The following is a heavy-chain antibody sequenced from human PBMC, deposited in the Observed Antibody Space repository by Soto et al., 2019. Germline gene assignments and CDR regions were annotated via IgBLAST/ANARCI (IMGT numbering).Heavy chain of an antibody. Sequence: SETRSLTCTVSGGSISSGDYYWSWIRQPPGKGLEWIGYIYYSGSTNYNPSLKSRVTISVDTSKNQFSLKLSSVTAADTAVYYCARGRYSSSSEAFDIWGQGTMVTVSS. J-gene: IGHJ3*02. V-gene: IGHV4-61*08. CDR2: IYYSGST. CDR1: GGSISSGDYY. D-gene: IGHD6-6*01. CDR3: ARGRYSSSSEAFDI.